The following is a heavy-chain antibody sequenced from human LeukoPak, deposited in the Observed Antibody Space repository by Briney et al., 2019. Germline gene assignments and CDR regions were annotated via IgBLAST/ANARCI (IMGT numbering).Heavy chain of an antibody. CDR1: GFTFSGAA. J-gene: IGHJ4*02. V-gene: IGHV3-23*01. Sequence: PGGSLRLSCAASGFTFSGAAMTWVRQAPGKGLEWVSTITGSDDMTYYADSVKGRFTISRDYSKNTLRLQMSSLTVEDTAIYYCAKGPQVGSGYHPDFWGQGTLVTVSS. CDR3: AKGPQVGSGYHPDF. CDR2: ITGSDDMT. D-gene: IGHD3-22*01.